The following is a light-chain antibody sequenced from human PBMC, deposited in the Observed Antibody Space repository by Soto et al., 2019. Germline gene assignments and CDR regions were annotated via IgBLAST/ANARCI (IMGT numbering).Light chain of an antibody. Sequence: DIQMTQSPSYLSASVGDRVTINCRASQGVSNYLAWYQQKPGKDPKLLIYPASTLQPGVPSRFSGSGSGADFTLTISSLPLEDVATDYCQYCASAPPFTFGPGTKVDIK. V-gene: IGKV1-27*01. CDR1: QGVSNY. CDR2: PAS. CDR3: QYCASAPPFT. J-gene: IGKJ3*01.